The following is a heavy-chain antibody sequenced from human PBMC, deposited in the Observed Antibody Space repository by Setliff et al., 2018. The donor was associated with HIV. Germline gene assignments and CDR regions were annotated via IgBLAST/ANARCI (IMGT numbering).Heavy chain of an antibody. J-gene: IGHJ4*02. D-gene: IGHD5-18*01. CDR1: SDSIRFYY. CDR2: IYYTGST. CDR3: ARDSGGYNYGFAVGSFDY. V-gene: IGHV4-59*01. Sequence: TLSLTCTVSSDSIRFYYWTWIRQPPGKGLEWIGNIYYTGSTNYNPSLKSRITISIDTSKSQFSLKLTSVAAADTAVYYCARDSGGYNYGFAVGSFDYWGQGALVTVTS.